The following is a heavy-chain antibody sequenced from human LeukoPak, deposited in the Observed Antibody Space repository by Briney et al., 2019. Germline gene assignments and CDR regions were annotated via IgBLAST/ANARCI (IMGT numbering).Heavy chain of an antibody. V-gene: IGHV3-30*18. Sequence: PGGSLRLSCAASGFTFSSHGMHWVRQAPGKGLEWVAVISYDGSNKYYADSVKGRFTISRDNSKNTLYLQMNSLRAEDTAVYYCAKSRGKTMIVLGYWGQGTLVTVSS. CDR2: ISYDGSNK. CDR1: GFTFSSHG. J-gene: IGHJ4*02. CDR3: AKSRGKTMIVLGY. D-gene: IGHD3-22*01.